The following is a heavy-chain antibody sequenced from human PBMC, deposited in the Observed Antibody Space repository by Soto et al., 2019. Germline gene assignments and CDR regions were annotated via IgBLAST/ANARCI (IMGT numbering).Heavy chain of an antibody. V-gene: IGHV4-39*01. CDR2: IYYTGNT. Sequence: PSETLSLTWTLAGDFLRSSYHYWGWIRQLPGKGLEWIGSIYYTGNTYYNPSLKRRVSISVDMATNEISLRLGAESVADTAVYYCVRVEMHALDFFYNFDRWREGALVTV. D-gene: IGHD1-1*01. CDR3: VRVEMHALDFFYNFDR. J-gene: IGHJ4*02. CDR1: GDFLRSSYHY.